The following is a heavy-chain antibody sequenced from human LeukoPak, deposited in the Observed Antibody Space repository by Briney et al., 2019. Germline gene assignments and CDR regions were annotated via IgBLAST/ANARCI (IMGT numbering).Heavy chain of an antibody. CDR2: IYYSGST. CDR1: GGSISSYY. CDR3: ARDQHSSSWYAGWFDP. D-gene: IGHD6-13*01. J-gene: IGHJ5*02. V-gene: IGHV4-59*01. Sequence: SETLSLTCTVSGGSISSYYWSWIRQPPGKGLEWIGYIYYSGSTNYNPSLKSRVTIPVDTSKNQFSLKLSSVTAADTAVYYCARDQHSSSWYAGWFDPWGEGTLVTVSS.